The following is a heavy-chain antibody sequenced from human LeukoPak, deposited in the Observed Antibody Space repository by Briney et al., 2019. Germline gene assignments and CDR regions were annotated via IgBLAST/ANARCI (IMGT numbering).Heavy chain of an antibody. J-gene: IGHJ6*03. D-gene: IGHD3-3*01. CDR2: ISSSSSYV. V-gene: IGHV3-21*01. CDR3: ARLFSPYDSNYYYMDV. Sequence: GGSLRLSCAASGFTFSSYSMNWVRQAPGKGLEWVSSISSSSSYVYYADSVKGRFTISRDNAKNSLYLQMNSLRAEDTAVYYCARLFSPYDSNYYYMDVWGKGTTVTVSS. CDR1: GFTFSSYS.